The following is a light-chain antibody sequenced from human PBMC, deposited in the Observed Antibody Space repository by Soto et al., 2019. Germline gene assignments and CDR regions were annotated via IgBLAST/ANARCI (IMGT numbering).Light chain of an antibody. CDR3: QQSFFAPPT. CDR2: EAS. Sequence: DIHMTQSPSSLSASVGDTVTITCRASQNVRSYLNWYQQKSGKAPKLLIYEASTLESGVPSTFSGDGFGTDFTLTISSLHPEDFATYYCQQSFFAPPTFGRGTKVDNK. J-gene: IGKJ1*01. V-gene: IGKV1-39*01. CDR1: QNVRSY.